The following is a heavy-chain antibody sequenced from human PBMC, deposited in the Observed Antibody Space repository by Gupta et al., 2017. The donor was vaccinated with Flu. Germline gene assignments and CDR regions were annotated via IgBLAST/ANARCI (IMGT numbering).Heavy chain of an antibody. V-gene: IGHV3-49*03. D-gene: IGHD4-17*01. CDR3: TRVSCLVAVTTCLFVGDWYFDL. Sequence: EVQLVESGGGLVQPGRSLRLSCTASGFTFGDYAMSWFRQAPGKGLEWVGFIRSKAYGGTTEYAASVKGRFTISRDDCKSIAYLQMNSLKTEDTAVYYCTRVSCLVAVTTCLFVGDWYFDLWGRGTLVTVSS. J-gene: IGHJ2*01. CDR2: IRSKAYGGTT. CDR1: GFTFGDYA.